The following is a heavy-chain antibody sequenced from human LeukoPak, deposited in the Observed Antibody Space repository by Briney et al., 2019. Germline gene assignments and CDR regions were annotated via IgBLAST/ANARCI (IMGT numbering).Heavy chain of an antibody. Sequence: ASVKVSCMVSGYTLTELSMHWVRQAPGKGLEWMGGFDPEDGETIYAQKFQGRVTMTEDTSTETAYMERSSLRSEDTAVYYCATVGKTGGYSYGSPYGLTHWGQGTLVTVSS. V-gene: IGHV1-24*01. CDR3: ATVGKTGGYSYGSPYGLTH. CDR2: FDPEDGET. D-gene: IGHD5-18*01. J-gene: IGHJ4*02. CDR1: GYTLTELS.